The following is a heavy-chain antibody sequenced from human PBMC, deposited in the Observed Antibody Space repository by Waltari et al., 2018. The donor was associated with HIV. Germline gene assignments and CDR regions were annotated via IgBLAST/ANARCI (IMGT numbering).Heavy chain of an antibody. D-gene: IGHD3-10*01. CDR1: GFTFSSYA. V-gene: IGHV3-23*01. CDR3: AKGRFGSGSYLNFDY. CDR2: ISGSGGST. Sequence: EVQLLESGGGLVQPGGSLRLSCAASGFTFSSYAMSWVRQASGKGLEWVSAISGSGGSTYYADSVKGRFTISRDNSKNTLYLQMNSLRAEDTAVYYCAKGRFGSGSYLNFDYWGQGTLVTVSS. J-gene: IGHJ4*02.